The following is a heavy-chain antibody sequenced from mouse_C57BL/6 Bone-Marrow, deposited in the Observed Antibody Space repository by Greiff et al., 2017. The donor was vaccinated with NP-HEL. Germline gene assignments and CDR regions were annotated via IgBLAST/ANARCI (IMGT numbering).Heavy chain of an antibody. D-gene: IGHD2-3*01. Sequence: EVQGVESGGDLVKPGGSLKLSCAASGFTFSSYGMSWVRQTPDKRLEWVATISSGGSYTYYPDSVKGRFPISRDNAKNTLYQQMSSMKSENTAMYYCARRGDGYPFYWYFDVWGTGTTVTVSS. V-gene: IGHV5-6*01. CDR3: ARRGDGYPFYWYFDV. CDR2: ISSGGSYT. J-gene: IGHJ1*03. CDR1: GFTFSSYG.